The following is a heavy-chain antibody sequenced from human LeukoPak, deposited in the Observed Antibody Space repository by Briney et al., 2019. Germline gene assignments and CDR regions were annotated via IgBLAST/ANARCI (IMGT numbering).Heavy chain of an antibody. CDR2: INPSGGST. V-gene: IGHV1-46*01. CDR3: ARAQHLYGGNSGLLGY. Sequence: GASVKVSCKASGYTFTSYYMHWVRQAPGQGLEWMGIINPSGGSTSYAQKFQGRVTMTRDMSTSTVYMELSSLRSEDTAVYYCARAQHLYGGNSGLLGYWGQGTLVTVSS. CDR1: GYTFTSYY. J-gene: IGHJ4*02. D-gene: IGHD4-23*01.